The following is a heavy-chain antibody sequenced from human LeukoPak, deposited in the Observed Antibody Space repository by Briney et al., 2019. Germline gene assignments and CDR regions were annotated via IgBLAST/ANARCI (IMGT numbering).Heavy chain of an antibody. CDR2: IRSDGYHT. CDR1: GFVFDTHD. CDR3: AKPSGSGVDY. Sequence: GGSLRLSCGASGFVFDTHDMHWVRQAPGKGLEWVAFIRSDGYHTYYADSVKGRFTITRDNSKNTLYLQMNSLRLEDRAVYYCAKPSGSGVDYWGRGTRVTVSS. V-gene: IGHV3-30*02. J-gene: IGHJ4*02. D-gene: IGHD1-26*01.